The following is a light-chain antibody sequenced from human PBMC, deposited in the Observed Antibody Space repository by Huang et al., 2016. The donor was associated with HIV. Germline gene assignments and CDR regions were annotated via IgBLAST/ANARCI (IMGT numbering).Light chain of an antibody. CDR2: GAS. Sequence: EIVMTQSPATLSVSPGERVTLSCRASQSVRSHLAWYQHKLGQGPRVLIYGASTRAAGIPARFSGSGSGTEFTLTISSLQSEDFAVYYCQQYNDWPPYTFGQGTKLEIK. V-gene: IGKV3-15*01. CDR3: QQYNDWPPYT. J-gene: IGKJ2*01. CDR1: QSVRSH.